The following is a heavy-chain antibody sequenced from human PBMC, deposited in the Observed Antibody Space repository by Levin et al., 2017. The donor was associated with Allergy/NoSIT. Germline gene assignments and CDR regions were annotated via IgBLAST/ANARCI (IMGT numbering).Heavy chain of an antibody. D-gene: IGHD4-17*01. J-gene: IGHJ4*02. Sequence: GESLKISCAASGFTFSSYAMSWVRQAPGKGLEWVSAISGSGGSTYYADSVKGRFTISRDNSKNTLYLQMNSLRAEDTAVYYCAKSMTTVTTEAHWGQGTLVTVSS. V-gene: IGHV3-23*01. CDR2: ISGSGGST. CDR1: GFTFSSYA. CDR3: AKSMTTVTTEAH.